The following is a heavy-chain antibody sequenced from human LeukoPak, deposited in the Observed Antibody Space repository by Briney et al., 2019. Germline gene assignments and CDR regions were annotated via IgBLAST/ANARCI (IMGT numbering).Heavy chain of an antibody. Sequence: SETLSLTCAVYGGSFSGYYWSWIRQPPGKGLEWIGEINHSGSTNYNPSLKCRVTISVDTSKNQFSLKLSSVTAADTAVYYCARRRGLSRSYYGSGRFPPGWFDPWGQGTLVTVSS. V-gene: IGHV4-34*01. D-gene: IGHD3-10*01. CDR1: GGSFSGYY. CDR3: ARRRGLSRSYYGSGRFPPGWFDP. J-gene: IGHJ5*02. CDR2: INHSGST.